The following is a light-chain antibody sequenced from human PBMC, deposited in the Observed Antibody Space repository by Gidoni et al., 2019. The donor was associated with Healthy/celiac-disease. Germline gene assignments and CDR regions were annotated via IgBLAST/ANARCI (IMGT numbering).Light chain of an antibody. CDR3: AAWDDSLNGSKMV. J-gene: IGLJ2*01. Sequence: QSVLTQPPSASGTPVQSVTISCSGSSSNIGSNTVNWYQPLPGTATKLLIYSHTQRPSGVPDRFSGSKSGTSASLAISGLQSEDEADYYCAAWDDSLNGSKMVFGGGTKLTVL. CDR2: SHT. V-gene: IGLV1-44*01. CDR1: SSNIGSNT.